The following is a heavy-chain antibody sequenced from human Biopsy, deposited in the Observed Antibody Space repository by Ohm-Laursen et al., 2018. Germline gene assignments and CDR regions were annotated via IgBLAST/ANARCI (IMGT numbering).Heavy chain of an antibody. CDR1: GYTFTAYG. J-gene: IGHJ3*02. D-gene: IGHD3-3*01. CDR3: ARDPGYDFWSGSDPFDI. CDR2: ISTYNDDT. V-gene: IGHV1-18*04. Sequence: ASVKGSCKTSGYTFTAYGISWVRQAPGQGLEWMGWISTYNDDTNIAQKFQGRVSMTTDTSTRTAYMELRSLRSGDTAIYFCARDPGYDFWSGSDPFDIWGQGTLVTVS.